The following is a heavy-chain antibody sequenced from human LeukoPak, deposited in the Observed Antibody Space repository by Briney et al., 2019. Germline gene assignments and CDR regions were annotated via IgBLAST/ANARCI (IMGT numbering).Heavy chain of an antibody. D-gene: IGHD4-17*01. V-gene: IGHV1-18*01. Sequence: ASVKVSCKASGYSFASFGINWVRQAPGQGLEWMGWISAYNGDTNYAQNLQGRVTMTTDTSTSTAYMDLRSLRSDDTAVYYCARPRSRDYGDYSPWGQGTLVTVSS. CDR3: ARPRSRDYGDYSP. CDR2: ISAYNGDT. CDR1: GYSFASFG. J-gene: IGHJ5*02.